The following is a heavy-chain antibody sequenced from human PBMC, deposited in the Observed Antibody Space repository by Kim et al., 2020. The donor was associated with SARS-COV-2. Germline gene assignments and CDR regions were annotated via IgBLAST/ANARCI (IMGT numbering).Heavy chain of an antibody. CDR2: INHSGST. D-gene: IGHD6-13*01. J-gene: IGHJ3*02. V-gene: IGHV4-34*01. CDR1: GGSFSGYY. CDR3: ARGLSPGIAAAVPRGDAIDI. Sequence: SETLSLTCAVYGGSFSGYYWSWIRQPPGKGLEWIGEINHSGSTNYNPSLKSRVTISVDTSKNQFSLKLSSVTAADTAVYYCARGLSPGIAAAVPRGDAIDIWGQGTMVTVSS.